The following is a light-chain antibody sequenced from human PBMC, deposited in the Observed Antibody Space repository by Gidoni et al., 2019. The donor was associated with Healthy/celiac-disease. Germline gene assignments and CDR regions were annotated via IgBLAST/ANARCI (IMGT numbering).Light chain of an antibody. CDR3: QHGYITAFT. J-gene: IGKJ3*01. CDR2: AAS. CDR1: QSISSH. Sequence: IKMTQSPSSLSASVGDSVTSTCRTRQSISSHLNWYQQKPGKAPKLLIYAASSLQSGVPSRFSGSGSVTDFTLTISSLQPEDFATDYGQHGYITAFTFGPETKVDIK. V-gene: IGKV1-39*01.